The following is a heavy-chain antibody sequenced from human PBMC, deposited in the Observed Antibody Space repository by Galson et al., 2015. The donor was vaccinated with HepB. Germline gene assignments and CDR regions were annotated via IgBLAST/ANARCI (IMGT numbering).Heavy chain of an antibody. V-gene: IGHV1-69*13. J-gene: IGHJ4*02. CDR3: ARRSGFGYCSGGSCYRFDY. CDR1: GGTFSSYA. CDR2: IIPIFGIA. Sequence: SVKVSCKASGGTFSSYAISWVRQAPGQGLEWMGGIIPIFGIANYAQKFQGRVTITADESTSTAYMELSSLSSEDTAVYYCARRSGFGYCSGGSCYRFDYWGQGTLVTVSS. D-gene: IGHD2-15*01.